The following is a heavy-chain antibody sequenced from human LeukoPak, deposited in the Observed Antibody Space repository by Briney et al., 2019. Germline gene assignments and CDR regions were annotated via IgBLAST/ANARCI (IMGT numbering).Heavy chain of an antibody. J-gene: IGHJ4*02. CDR2: ISYDGGKT. D-gene: IGHD3-3*01. V-gene: IGHV3-30-3*01. CDR1: GFIFGGYA. Sequence: GGSLRLSCAASGFIFGGYAMPWVRQAPGKGLQWLAVISYDGGKTYYADSVEGRFTISRDNSKSTVYLEINSLRSEDTAIYYCARGFNDFWSGSQLEYWGQGTLVTVSS. CDR3: ARGFNDFWSGSQLEY.